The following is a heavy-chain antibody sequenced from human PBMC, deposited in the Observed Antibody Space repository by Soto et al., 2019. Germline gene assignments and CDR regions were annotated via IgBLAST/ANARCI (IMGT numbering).Heavy chain of an antibody. Sequence: SETLSLTCTVSGGSISSYYWSWIRQPPGKGLEWIGYIYYSGSTNYNPSLKSRVTISVDTSKNQFSLKLSSVTAADTAVYYCARRYGIYFDYWGQGTLVTVSS. CDR3: ARRYGIYFDY. D-gene: IGHD4-17*01. CDR1: GGSISSYY. J-gene: IGHJ4*02. V-gene: IGHV4-59*08. CDR2: IYYSGST.